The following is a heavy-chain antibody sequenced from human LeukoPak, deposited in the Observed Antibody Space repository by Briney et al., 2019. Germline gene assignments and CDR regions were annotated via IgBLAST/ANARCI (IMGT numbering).Heavy chain of an antibody. Sequence: PGGSLRLSCAASGFTFSSYSINWVRQAPGKGLEWVSSISSSSRYIYYADSVKGRFTISRDNSKNTLYLQMNSLRAEDTAVYYCAKGTWHRPSIAFDIWGQGTMVTVSS. J-gene: IGHJ3*02. V-gene: IGHV3-21*04. CDR3: AKGTWHRPSIAFDI. D-gene: IGHD2-21*01. CDR2: ISSSSRYI. CDR1: GFTFSSYS.